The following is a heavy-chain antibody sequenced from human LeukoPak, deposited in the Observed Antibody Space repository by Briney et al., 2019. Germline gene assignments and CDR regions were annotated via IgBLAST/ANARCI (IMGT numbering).Heavy chain of an antibody. D-gene: IGHD2-2*02. Sequence: PGGSLRLSCAASGFTFDVYAMHWVRQAPGKGLEWVSLISWDGGSTYYADSVKGRFTISRDNSKNSLYLQMNSLRAEDTALYYCAKGPYCSSTSCYTPYFDYWGQGTLVTVSS. J-gene: IGHJ4*02. CDR1: GFTFDVYA. CDR2: ISWDGGST. V-gene: IGHV3-43D*03. CDR3: AKGPYCSSTSCYTPYFDY.